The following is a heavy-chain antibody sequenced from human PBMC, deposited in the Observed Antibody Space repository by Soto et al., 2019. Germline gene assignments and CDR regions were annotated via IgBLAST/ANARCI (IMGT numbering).Heavy chain of an antibody. D-gene: IGHD1-7*01. Sequence: QVQLVQSGTEVQKPGASVKVSCKASGYIFNPFYMHWVRQAPGQGLEWMGWIYPKTGGTNYAQKFQGWVTMTSDTSISTVYMELRSLKSDDTAVYYCVRENWYYDYWGQGTLVTVSS. J-gene: IGHJ4*02. CDR2: IYPKTGGT. V-gene: IGHV1-2*04. CDR3: VRENWYYDY. CDR1: GYIFNPFY.